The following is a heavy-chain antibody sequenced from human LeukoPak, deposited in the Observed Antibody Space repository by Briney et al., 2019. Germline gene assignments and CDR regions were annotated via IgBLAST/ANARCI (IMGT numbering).Heavy chain of an antibody. J-gene: IGHJ3*02. Sequence: PGGSLRLSCAASGFTFSSYSMNWVRQAPGKGLEWVSSISSSSSYIYYADSVEGRFTISRDNSKNTLYLQMNSLRAEDTAVYYCAKEIAARPFPQGAFDIWGQGTMVTVSS. D-gene: IGHD6-6*01. CDR3: AKEIAARPFPQGAFDI. V-gene: IGHV3-21*04. CDR2: ISSSSSYI. CDR1: GFTFSSYS.